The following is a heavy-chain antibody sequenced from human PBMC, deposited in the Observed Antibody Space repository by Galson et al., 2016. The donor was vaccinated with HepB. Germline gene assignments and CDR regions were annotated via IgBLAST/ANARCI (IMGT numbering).Heavy chain of an antibody. Sequence: SVKVSCKASGYPFTSFGISWVRQAPGQGLEWMGWINVFNGHTNYAQKLQGRVTMTTDTSTSTSYMELRSLISDDTAVYYCARSLVPSFGMDVWGKGTTVTVSS. CDR3: ARSLVPSFGMDV. D-gene: IGHD2-8*02. CDR1: GYPFTSFG. CDR2: INVFNGHT. J-gene: IGHJ6*04. V-gene: IGHV1-18*01.